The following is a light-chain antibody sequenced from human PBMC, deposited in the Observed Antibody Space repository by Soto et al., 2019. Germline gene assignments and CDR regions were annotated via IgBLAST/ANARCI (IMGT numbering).Light chain of an antibody. V-gene: IGKV1-5*01. CDR1: QSISTW. CDR3: QQYSPYWT. Sequence: DIQMTQSPSTLSASVGDRVTITCRASQSISTWLAWYQQKPGKAPKLLIFEATTLETGAPSRFSGFGSVTVFTLINTSLQTDDLATYYCQQYSPYWTFCQGTKV. CDR2: EAT. J-gene: IGKJ1*01.